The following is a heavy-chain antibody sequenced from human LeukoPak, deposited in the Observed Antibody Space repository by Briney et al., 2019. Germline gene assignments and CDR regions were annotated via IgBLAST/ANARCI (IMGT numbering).Heavy chain of an antibody. CDR3: ASSDGKYFQH. D-gene: IGHD1-1*01. J-gene: IGHJ1*01. CDR1: GYTFTSYD. Sequence: GASVKVSCKASGYTFTSYDINWVRQAPGQGLEWMGWISAYNGNTNYAQKLQGRVTMTTDTYTSTAYMELRSLRSDDTAVYYCASSDGKYFQHWGQGTLVTASS. V-gene: IGHV1-18*01. CDR2: ISAYNGNT.